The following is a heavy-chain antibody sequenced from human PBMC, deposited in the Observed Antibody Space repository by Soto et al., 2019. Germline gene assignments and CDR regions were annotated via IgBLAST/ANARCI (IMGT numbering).Heavy chain of an antibody. Sequence: ASVKVSCKASGGTFSSYAISWVRQAPGQGLEWMGGVIPIFGTANYAQKFQGRVTITADESTSTAYMELSSLRSEDTAVYYCASPKFRFWQQLDPWGQGTLVTVSS. D-gene: IGHD3-3*01. V-gene: IGHV1-69*13. CDR1: GGTFSSYA. J-gene: IGHJ5*02. CDR2: VIPIFGTA. CDR3: ASPKFRFWQQLDP.